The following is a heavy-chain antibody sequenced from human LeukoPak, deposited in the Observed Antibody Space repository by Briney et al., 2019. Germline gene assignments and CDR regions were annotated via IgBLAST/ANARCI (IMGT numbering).Heavy chain of an antibody. Sequence: ASVKVSRKASGYTFTGYYIHWVRQAPGQGLEWMGWINPNTGGTNYAQKFQGRVTITADKSTSTAYMELSSLRSEDTAVYYCARESGGNYFDYWGQGTLVTVSS. CDR3: ARESGGNYFDY. CDR2: INPNTGGT. CDR1: GYTFTGYY. V-gene: IGHV1-2*02. J-gene: IGHJ4*02. D-gene: IGHD4-23*01.